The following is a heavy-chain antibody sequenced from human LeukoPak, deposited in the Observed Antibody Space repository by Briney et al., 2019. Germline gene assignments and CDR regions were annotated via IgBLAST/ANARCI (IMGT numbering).Heavy chain of an antibody. CDR2: IKQDGSEK. J-gene: IGHJ3*02. V-gene: IGHV3-7*01. Sequence: PGGSLRLSCAASGFTFSSYWMSWVRQATGKGLEWVANIKQDGSEKYYVDSVKGRFTISRDNAKNSLYLQMNSLRAEDTAVYYCARESSGYLHAFDIWGQGTMVTVSS. CDR1: GFTFSSYW. D-gene: IGHD3-22*01. CDR3: ARESSGYLHAFDI.